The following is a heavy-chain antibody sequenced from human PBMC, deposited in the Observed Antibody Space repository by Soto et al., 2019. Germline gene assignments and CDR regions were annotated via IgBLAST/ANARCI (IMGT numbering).Heavy chain of an antibody. J-gene: IGHJ4*02. CDR2: IYWNDDK. D-gene: IGHD6-25*01. CDR1: GFSLSTSGVS. Sequence: SVPTLVNPTQTLTLTCTFSGFSLSTSGVSVGWIRQPPGKALEWLASIYWNDDKRYSPSLKSRLTITKDNSKKQVVLTMTNMDPVETATNYCAYRVGSRGSFDYWGQGTLVTVSS. CDR3: AYRVGSRGSFDY. V-gene: IGHV2-5*01.